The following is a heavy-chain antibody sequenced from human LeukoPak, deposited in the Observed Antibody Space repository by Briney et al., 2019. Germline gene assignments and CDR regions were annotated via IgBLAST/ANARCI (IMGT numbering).Heavy chain of an antibody. D-gene: IGHD3-22*01. V-gene: IGHV3-23*01. Sequence: GRSLRLSCAVSGITLSNYGMSWVRQAPGKGPEWVAGISGSGGSTNYADSVKGRFTISRDNPKNTLYLQMNSLTVEDTAVYFCAKRGVVIRVILVGFHKEAYYFDSWGQGALVTVSS. J-gene: IGHJ4*02. CDR2: ISGSGGST. CDR1: GITLSNYG. CDR3: AKRGVVIRVILVGFHKEAYYFDS.